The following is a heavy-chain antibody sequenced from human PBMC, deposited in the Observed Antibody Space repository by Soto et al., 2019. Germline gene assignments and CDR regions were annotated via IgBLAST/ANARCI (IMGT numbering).Heavy chain of an antibody. CDR2: VHVSGGT. Sequence: SETLSLTCSVSGESISNFYWSWIRQPAGKGLEWIGHVHVSGGTNYNAPLQSRVTMSLDTSSNHVSLQLRALTAADTAVYYCARDRYGWYPGFDLDVWGPGTTVTVSS. D-gene: IGHD6-19*01. V-gene: IGHV4-4*07. CDR3: ARDRYGWYPGFDLDV. CDR1: GESISNFY. J-gene: IGHJ6*02.